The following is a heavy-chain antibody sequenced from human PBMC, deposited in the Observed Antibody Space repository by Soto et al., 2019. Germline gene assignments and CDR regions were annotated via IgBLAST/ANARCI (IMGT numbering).Heavy chain of an antibody. V-gene: IGHV1-46*01. CDR1: GYTFTSYN. CDR3: FGGGFDDYEKEGRY. Sequence: QVQLVQSGAEVRKPGASVKVSCKASGYTFTSYNIHWVRQAPGQGLEWMAIIYARGGSTTYAQNLQGRVTVTRDTSTSTVYMELSSLRSDDTATYFCFGGGFDDYEKEGRYWGQGTLVTVSS. CDR2: IYARGGST. J-gene: IGHJ4*02. D-gene: IGHD5-12*01.